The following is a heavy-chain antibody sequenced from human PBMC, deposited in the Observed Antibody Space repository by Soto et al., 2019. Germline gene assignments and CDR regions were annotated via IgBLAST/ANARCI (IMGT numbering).Heavy chain of an antibody. CDR3: ARVVPWVPYYYGCSPYTFEIWFDP. D-gene: IGHD3-10*01. J-gene: IGHJ5*02. CDR1: GYFISSGYY. Sequence: PSETLSLTCAVSGYFISSGYYWGWLLQPPGKGLEWIGSIYQCRGTYYNPSLNSRDTLLIDLSNNDVSLILNSVTAGYTAVDYCARVVPWVPYYYGCSPYTFEIWFDPWRQGTLVNVSS. CDR2: IYQCRGT. V-gene: IGHV4-38-2*01.